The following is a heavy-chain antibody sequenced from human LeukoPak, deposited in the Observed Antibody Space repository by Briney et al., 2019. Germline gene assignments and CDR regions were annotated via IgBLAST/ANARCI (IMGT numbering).Heavy chain of an antibody. D-gene: IGHD6-13*01. J-gene: IGHJ6*02. Sequence: GGSLRLSCAASGFTFSSYWMNWVRQAPGKGLEWVSSISSSSSYIYYADSVKGRFTISRDNAKNSLYLQMNSLRAEDTAVYYCARDEGAAAEYYYYYGMDVWGQGTTVTVSS. V-gene: IGHV3-21*01. CDR2: ISSSSSYI. CDR1: GFTFSSYW. CDR3: ARDEGAAAEYYYYYGMDV.